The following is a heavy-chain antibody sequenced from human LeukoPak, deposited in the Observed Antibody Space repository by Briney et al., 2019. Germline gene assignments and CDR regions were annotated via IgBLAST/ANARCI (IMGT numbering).Heavy chain of an antibody. CDR1: VSTFTIYY. Sequence: AAVTLSFTSSVSTFTIYYMHWEWQAPGQGLGWMGIINPSEGKKSYGQKFQGRVTMTSDTSTSTVYMELSSLRSEDTAVYYCARESSSSDQDYWGQGTLVSVSS. CDR3: ARESSSSDQDY. J-gene: IGHJ4*02. D-gene: IGHD6-6*01. V-gene: IGHV1-46*01. CDR2: INPSEGKK.